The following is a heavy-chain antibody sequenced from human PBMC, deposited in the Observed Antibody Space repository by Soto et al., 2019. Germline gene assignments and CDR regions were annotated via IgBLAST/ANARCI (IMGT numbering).Heavy chain of an antibody. CDR3: ATTFRKGAVDDIAY. D-gene: IGHD6-19*01. Sequence: QVQLVQSGAEVKKPGASVKVSCKTSGYTFTGYYIHCVRQAPGQGLEWMGWINSNSGGTSYAQKFQGRVTMTRDTSISTAYMELSMLLFDDTAVYYCATTFRKGAVDDIAYWGQGTLVTVSS. CDR2: INSNSGGT. V-gene: IGHV1-2*02. CDR1: GYTFTGYY. J-gene: IGHJ4*02.